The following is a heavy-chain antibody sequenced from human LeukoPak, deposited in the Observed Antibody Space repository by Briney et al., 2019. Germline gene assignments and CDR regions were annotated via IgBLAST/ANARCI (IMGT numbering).Heavy chain of an antibody. D-gene: IGHD3-22*01. Sequence: GGSLRLSCAASGFTFSSYSMNWVRQAPGKGLEWVSSISSSSSYIYYADSVKDRFTISRDNAKNSLYLQMNSLRAEDTAVYYCASWAATYYYDSSGIPPDYWGQGTLVTVSS. CDR3: ASWAATYYYDSSGIPPDY. J-gene: IGHJ4*02. CDR1: GFTFSSYS. CDR2: ISSSSSYI. V-gene: IGHV3-21*01.